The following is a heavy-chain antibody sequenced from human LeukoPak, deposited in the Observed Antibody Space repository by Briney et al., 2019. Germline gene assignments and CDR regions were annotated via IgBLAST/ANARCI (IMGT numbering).Heavy chain of an antibody. Sequence: GGSLRLSCAASGFTFSSYEMNWVRQAPGKGLEWVSYISSSGSTIYYADSVKGRFTISRDNAKNSLYLQMNSLRAEDTAVYYCASSGSYLVGAFDIWGQGTMVTVSS. CDR1: GFTFSSYE. CDR2: ISSSGSTI. J-gene: IGHJ3*02. V-gene: IGHV3-48*03. CDR3: ASSGSYLVGAFDI. D-gene: IGHD1-26*01.